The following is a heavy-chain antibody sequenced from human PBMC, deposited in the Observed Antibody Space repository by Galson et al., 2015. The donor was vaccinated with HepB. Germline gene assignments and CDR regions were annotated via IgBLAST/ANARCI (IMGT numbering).Heavy chain of an antibody. J-gene: IGHJ4*02. CDR2: IKLDGSEK. CDR1: GFTFNDYW. D-gene: IGHD4-23*01. V-gene: IGHV3-7*01. Sequence: SLRLSCAVSGFTFNDYWMTWVRQAPGKGLEWVGNIKLDGSEKNYMDSVKGRFTISRDNAKNSLYLQMNSLRVEDTAVYYCTRSGNLDYWSQGTLVTVSS. CDR3: TRSGNLDY.